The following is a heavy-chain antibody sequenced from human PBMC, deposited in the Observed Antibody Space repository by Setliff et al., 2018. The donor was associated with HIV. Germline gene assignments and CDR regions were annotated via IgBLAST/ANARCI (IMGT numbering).Heavy chain of an antibody. D-gene: IGHD1-26*01. J-gene: IGHJ4*02. CDR3: ARGPTVGAADY. Sequence: ASVKVSCKASGNTFTKYYMHWVRQAPGQGLEWMGILNPSGSTVSAQKFRGRVTMTRDTSTNTVYMELSGLRSEDTALYYCARGPTVGAADYWGQGTLVTVSS. CDR2: LNPSGST. CDR1: GNTFTKYY. V-gene: IGHV1-46*01.